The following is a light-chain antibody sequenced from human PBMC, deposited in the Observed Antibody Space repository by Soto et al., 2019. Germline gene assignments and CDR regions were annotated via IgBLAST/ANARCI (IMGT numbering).Light chain of an antibody. CDR2: ETS. CDR3: QQSFGPPYT. CDR1: QSLGRR. Sequence: DIQMTQSPSSLSASVGDRVNITCRASQSLGRRLPWYQQKAGEAPKLLIYETSNLQNGVPSRFSGSGSETDFTLTINSLQPEDFATYYCQQSFGPPYTFGQGTKLE. J-gene: IGKJ2*01. V-gene: IGKV1-39*01.